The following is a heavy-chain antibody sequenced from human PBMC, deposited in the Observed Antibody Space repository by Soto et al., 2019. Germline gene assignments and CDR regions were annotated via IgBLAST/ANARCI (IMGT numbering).Heavy chain of an antibody. CDR3: ARQHGIVGETLYYYYYYMDV. D-gene: IGHD2-15*01. CDR1: GGSISSSSYY. V-gene: IGHV4-39*01. CDR2: IYYSGST. Sequence: QLQLQESGPGLVKPSETLSLTCTVSGGSISSSSYYWGWIRQPPGKGLEWIGSIYYSGSTYYNPSLKSRVTISVDTSKNQFSLKLSSVTAADTAVYYCARQHGIVGETLYYYYYYMDVWGKGTTVTVSS. J-gene: IGHJ6*03.